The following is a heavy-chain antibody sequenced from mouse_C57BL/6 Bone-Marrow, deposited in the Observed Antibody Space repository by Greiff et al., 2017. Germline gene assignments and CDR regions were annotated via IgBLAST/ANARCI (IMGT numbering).Heavy chain of an antibody. V-gene: IGHV1-59*01. CDR3: AREVDYYYAAWFAY. CDR1: GYTFTSYW. CDR2: IDPSDSYT. D-gene: IGHD1-1*01. Sequence: QVQLQQPGAELVRPGTSVKLSCKASGYTFTSYWMHWVKQRPGQGLEWIGVIDPSDSYTNYNQKFKGKATLTVDTSSSTAYMQLSSLTSEDSAVYYCAREVDYYYAAWFAYWGQGTLVTVSA. J-gene: IGHJ3*01.